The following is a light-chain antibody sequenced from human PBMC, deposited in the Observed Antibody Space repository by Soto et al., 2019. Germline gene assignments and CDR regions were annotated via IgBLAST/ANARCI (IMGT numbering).Light chain of an antibody. V-gene: IGLV2-14*01. J-gene: IGLJ2*01. CDR2: EVS. CDR3: SSYTSSSTLNVV. Sequence: QSALTQPASVSGSPGQSITISCTGTSSDVGGYNYVSWYQQHPGKAPKLMIYEVSNRPSGVSNRFSGSKSGNTASLTISGLQAEDEADYYCSSYTSSSTLNVVFGGGTNLTVL. CDR1: SSDVGGYNY.